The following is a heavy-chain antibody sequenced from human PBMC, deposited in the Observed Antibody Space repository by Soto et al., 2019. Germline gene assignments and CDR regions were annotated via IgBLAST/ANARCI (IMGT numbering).Heavy chain of an antibody. CDR3: ARGVGAARPDYFDY. D-gene: IGHD6-6*01. CDR1: GGTFSSYA. Sequence: ASVKVSCKASGGTFSSYAISWVRQAPGQGLEWMGGIIPIFGTANYAQKFQGRVTITADESTSTAYMELSSLRSEDTAVYYCARGVGAARPDYFDYWGQGTLVTVSS. J-gene: IGHJ4*02. CDR2: IIPIFGTA. V-gene: IGHV1-69*13.